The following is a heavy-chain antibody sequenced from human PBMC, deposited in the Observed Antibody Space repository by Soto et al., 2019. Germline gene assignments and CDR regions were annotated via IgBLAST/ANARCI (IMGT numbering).Heavy chain of an antibody. V-gene: IGHV3-23*01. J-gene: IGHJ4*02. CDR3: AKAGGKVVVVPAATSDY. D-gene: IGHD2-2*01. CDR2: ISGSGGST. Sequence: PGGSLRLSCAASGFTFSSYAMSWVRQAPGKGLEWVSAISGSGGSTYYADSVKGRFTISRDNSKNTLYLQMNSLRAEDTAVYYCAKAGGKVVVVPAATSDYWGQGTLVTVSS. CDR1: GFTFSSYA.